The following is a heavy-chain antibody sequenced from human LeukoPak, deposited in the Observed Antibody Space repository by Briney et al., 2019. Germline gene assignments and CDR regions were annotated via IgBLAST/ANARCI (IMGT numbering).Heavy chain of an antibody. CDR1: GFTLSSYA. CDR2: ISGSADNT. CDR3: AKQGDNSGLDY. J-gene: IGHJ4*02. Sequence: GGSLRLSCTASGFTLSSYAMSWVHQAPGEGLEWVSTISGSADNTNYAEAVKGRFTISRDNSKNTLYLQMNSLRAEDTAVYYCAKQGDNSGLDYWGQGTLVTVSS. V-gene: IGHV3-23*01. D-gene: IGHD5-24*01.